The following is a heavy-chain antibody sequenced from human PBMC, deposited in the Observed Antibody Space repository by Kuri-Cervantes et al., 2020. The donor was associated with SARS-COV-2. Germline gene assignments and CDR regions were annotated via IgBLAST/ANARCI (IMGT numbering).Heavy chain of an antibody. D-gene: IGHD3-3*01. Sequence: ASVKVSCKASGYTFTSYDINWVRQATGQGLEWMGWINPNGGGTNYAQKFQGRVTMTRGTSITTAYMELSRLRFDDTAVYYCARVRQNDFQAFDYWGQGTLVTVSS. J-gene: IGHJ4*02. CDR1: GYTFTSYD. V-gene: IGHV1-2*02. CDR3: ARVRQNDFQAFDY. CDR2: INPNGGGT.